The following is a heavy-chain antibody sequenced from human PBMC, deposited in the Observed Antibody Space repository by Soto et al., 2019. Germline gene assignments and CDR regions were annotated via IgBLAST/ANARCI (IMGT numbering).Heavy chain of an antibody. CDR2: IYPGDSDT. CDR1: GYSFTSYW. V-gene: IGHV5-51*01. D-gene: IGHD4-17*01. J-gene: IGHJ5*02. Sequence: GESLKISCKGSGYSFTSYWIGWVRQMPGKGLEWMGIIYPGDSDTRYSPSFQGQVTISADRSISTAYLQWSSLKASDTAMYYCARIDPVTTSWFDPWGQGPRVTVSP. CDR3: ARIDPVTTSWFDP.